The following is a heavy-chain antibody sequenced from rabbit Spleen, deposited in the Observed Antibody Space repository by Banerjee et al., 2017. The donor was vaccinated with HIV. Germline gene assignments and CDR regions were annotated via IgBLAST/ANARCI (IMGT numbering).Heavy chain of an antibody. J-gene: IGHJ6*01. CDR2: IYTGSSRTT. Sequence: QSLEESGGDLVKPGASLTLTCKASGVSFSSGQYMCWVRQLPGKGLEWIGCIYTGSSRTTYYASWAKGRFTISKTSSTTVTLQMTSLTAADTATYFCARDFDFWGQGTLVTVS. CDR3: ARDFDF. V-gene: IGHV1S40*01. CDR1: GVSFSSGQY.